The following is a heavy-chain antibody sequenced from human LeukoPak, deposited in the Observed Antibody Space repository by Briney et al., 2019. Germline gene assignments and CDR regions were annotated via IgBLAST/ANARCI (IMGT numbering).Heavy chain of an antibody. J-gene: IGHJ4*02. CDR1: GFTLSSYA. CDR2: ISVSGNT. Sequence: PGGSLRLSCAASGFTLSSYAMSWVRQAPGKGLEWVSAISVSGNTYHADSVKGRFTISRDSSKNTLYLQMNSLRVEDTAVYYCAKNRESYWVPELDYWGQGTLVTVSS. D-gene: IGHD1-26*01. CDR3: AKNRESYWVPELDY. V-gene: IGHV3-23*01.